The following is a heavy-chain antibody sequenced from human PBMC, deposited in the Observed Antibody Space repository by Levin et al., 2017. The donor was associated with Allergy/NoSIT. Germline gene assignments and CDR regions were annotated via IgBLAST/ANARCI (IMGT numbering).Heavy chain of an antibody. CDR3: ARGGLWFGKIAPQEGLDV. D-gene: IGHD3-10*01. Sequence: PGGSLRLSCAATGFTFSSYGMNWVRQAPGKGLEWVAIIWYDGSNKYYVDSVKGRFTISRDNSKNTVYLQMNSLRVEDTAVYYCARGGLWFGKIAPQEGLDVWGQGTTVSVSS. V-gene: IGHV3-33*01. CDR2: IWYDGSNK. J-gene: IGHJ6*02. CDR1: GFTFSSYG.